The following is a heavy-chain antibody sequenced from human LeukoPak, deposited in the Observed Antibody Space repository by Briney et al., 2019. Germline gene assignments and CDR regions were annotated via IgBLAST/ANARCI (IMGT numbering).Heavy chain of an antibody. CDR1: GFTLSYYD. D-gene: IGHD6-13*01. CDR3: ARWRAADDAFDI. J-gene: IGHJ3*02. Sequence: GGSLRLSCAAPGFTLSYYDMHWVRQAPGKGLEWVSAIGIAGDTYYPGSVKGRFTISTENAKNSLYLQMNSLRAGDTAVYYCARWRAADDAFDIWGQGTMVTVSS. V-gene: IGHV3-13*01. CDR2: IGIAGDT.